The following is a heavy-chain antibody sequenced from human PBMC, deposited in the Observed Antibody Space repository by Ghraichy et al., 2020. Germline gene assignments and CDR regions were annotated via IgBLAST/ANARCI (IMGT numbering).Heavy chain of an antibody. Sequence: SETLSLTCAVYGGSLTNYYWDWIHQTPAKGLEWIGEINHSGSTNYNPSLKSRVAISLDTSKNQFFLKLNSVTVADTAVYFCARRSIRSTFVVQPPTWGGFDPWGQGVLVTVSS. CDR3: ARRSIRSTFVVQPPTWGGFDP. D-gene: IGHD1-1*01. CDR1: GGSLTNYY. V-gene: IGHV4-34*01. CDR2: INHSGST. J-gene: IGHJ5*02.